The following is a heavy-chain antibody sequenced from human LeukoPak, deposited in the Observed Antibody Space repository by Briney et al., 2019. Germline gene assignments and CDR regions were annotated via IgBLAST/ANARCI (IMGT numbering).Heavy chain of an antibody. V-gene: IGHV3-21*01. Sequence: PGGSLRLSCAASGFTFSSYSMNWVRQAPGKGLEWVSSISSSSSYIYYADSVKGRFTISRDNAKNSLYLQMNSLRAEDTAVYYCARDSGSGSSAVDYWGQGTLVTVSS. CDR1: GFTFSSYS. J-gene: IGHJ4*02. CDR2: ISSSSSYI. CDR3: ARDSGSGSSAVDY. D-gene: IGHD1-26*01.